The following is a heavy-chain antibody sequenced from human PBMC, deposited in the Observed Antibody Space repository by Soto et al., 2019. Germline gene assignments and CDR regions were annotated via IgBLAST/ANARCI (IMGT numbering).Heavy chain of an antibody. CDR2: ISSSSRYI. V-gene: IGHV3-21*01. CDR1: GFTFSSYS. CDR3: ARVDCRSGSYDY. D-gene: IGHD1-26*01. J-gene: IGHJ4*02. Sequence: EVQLVESGGGLVKPGGSLRLSCAASGFTFSSYSMNWVRQAPGKGLEWVSSISSSSRYIYYADSVKGRFTISRDNAKNSLYLQMNSLRAEDTAVYYCARVDCRSGSYDYWGQGTLVTVSS.